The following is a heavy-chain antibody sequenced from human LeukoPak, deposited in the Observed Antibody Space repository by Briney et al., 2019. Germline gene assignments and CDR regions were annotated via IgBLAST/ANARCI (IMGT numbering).Heavy chain of an antibody. CDR3: ARGGYYGSGNDFRFDP. V-gene: IGHV4-59*01. J-gene: IGHJ5*02. D-gene: IGHD3-10*01. CDR1: GGSISSYY. CDR2: IYYSDST. Sequence: SETLSLTCTVSGGSISSYYWSWIRQPPGKGLECIGYIYYSDSTNYNPSLKSRVTVSVDTSKNQFSLKLSSVTAADTAVYYCARGGYYGSGNDFRFDPWGQGTLVTVSS.